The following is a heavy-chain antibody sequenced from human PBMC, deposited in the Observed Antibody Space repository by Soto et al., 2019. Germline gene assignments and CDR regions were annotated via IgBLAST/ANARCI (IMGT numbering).Heavy chain of an antibody. CDR2: ISAYNGNT. CDR3: ARDLNYDILTGSYNNGYFDY. CDR1: GYTFTSYG. Sequence: ASVKVSCKASGYTFTSYGISWVRQAPGQGLEWMGWISAYNGNTNYAQKLQGRVTMTTDTSTSTAYMELRSLRSDDTAVYYCARDLNYDILTGSYNNGYFDYWGQGTLVTLSS. J-gene: IGHJ4*02. D-gene: IGHD3-9*01. V-gene: IGHV1-18*01.